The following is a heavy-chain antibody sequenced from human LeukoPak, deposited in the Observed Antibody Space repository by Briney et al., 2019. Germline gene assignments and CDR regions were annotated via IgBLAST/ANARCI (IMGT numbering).Heavy chain of an antibody. D-gene: IGHD3-10*01. Sequence: PSETLSLTCAVYGGSFSGYYWSWIRQPPGTGLEWIGEINHSGSTNYNPSLKSRVTISVDTSKNQFSLKLTSVTAADTAVYYCARHQLRGFLDDNWGQGTLVTVSS. CDR3: ARHQLRGFLDDN. V-gene: IGHV4-34*01. CDR1: GGSFSGYY. CDR2: INHSGST. J-gene: IGHJ4*02.